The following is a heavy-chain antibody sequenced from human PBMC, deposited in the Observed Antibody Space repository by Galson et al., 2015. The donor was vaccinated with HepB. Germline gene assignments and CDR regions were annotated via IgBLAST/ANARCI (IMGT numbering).Heavy chain of an antibody. CDR3: TTTVRPDGFVDY. V-gene: IGHV3-15*01. CDR1: GFTFSDAW. Sequence: SLRLSCAASGFTFSDAWMSWVRQAPGKGLEWVGRVTSRTFGGTADYGTPVQGRFTISRDDSKHTLSLLMNSLKTEDPAVYYCTTTVRPDGFVDYWGQGSLVTVS. J-gene: IGHJ4*02. CDR2: VTSRTFGGTA. D-gene: IGHD5-24*01.